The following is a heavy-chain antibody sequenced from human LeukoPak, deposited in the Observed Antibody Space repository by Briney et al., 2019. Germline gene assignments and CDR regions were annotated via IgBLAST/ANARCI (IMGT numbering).Heavy chain of an antibody. CDR1: GFTFNKYW. CDR2: IDQDGSQK. J-gene: IGHJ4*02. V-gene: IGHV3-7*01. CDR3: ARGLATAAAY. Sequence: GGSLRLSCADSGFTFNKYWMSWVRQAPGKGLEWVANIDQDGSQKYYVDSVKGRFTISRGNAKSSVFLQINSLRAEDTALYYCARGLATAAAYWGQGTLVTVSS. D-gene: IGHD6-13*01.